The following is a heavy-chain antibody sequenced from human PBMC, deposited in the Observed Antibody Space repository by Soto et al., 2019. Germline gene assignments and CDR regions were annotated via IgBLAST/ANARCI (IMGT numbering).Heavy chain of an antibody. V-gene: IGHV6-1*01. Sequence: SQTLSLTCEISGDSVSINSAGWNWIRQTPSRGLEWLGRTYYKSKWYYTYAASVKSRITVSPDTSKNQFSLQLTSVTPEDTAVYYCARGSWDDVSGHYYMDVWDKGTTVTVSS. D-gene: IGHD1-1*01. J-gene: IGHJ6*03. CDR1: GDSVSINSAG. CDR2: TYYKSKWYY. CDR3: ARGSWDDVSGHYYMDV.